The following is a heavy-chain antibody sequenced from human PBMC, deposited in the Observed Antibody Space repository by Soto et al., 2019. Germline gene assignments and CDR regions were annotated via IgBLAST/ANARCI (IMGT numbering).Heavy chain of an antibody. J-gene: IGHJ6*02. CDR2: TRSNGEYT. Sequence: DVQVVESGGGLVQRGGSLRLSCAGSGFTFSNYAMTWVRQGPGKGLEWVSTTRSNGEYTYYADSVKGRFTVSRDNSQNALFLEMSSLRVEDTAVYYCAKESMSVAVSASRVYGMDVWGQGTTVTVSS. CDR1: GFTFSNYA. D-gene: IGHD6-6*01. V-gene: IGHV3-23*04. CDR3: AKESMSVAVSASRVYGMDV.